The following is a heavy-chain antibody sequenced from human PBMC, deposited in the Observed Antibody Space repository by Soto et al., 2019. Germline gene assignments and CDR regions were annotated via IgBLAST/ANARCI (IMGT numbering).Heavy chain of an antibody. CDR3: ARLARIAHNWFDP. V-gene: IGHV4-39*01. J-gene: IGHJ5*02. Sequence: SETLSLTCTVSGGSISSSSYYWGWIRQPPGKGLEWIGSIYYSGSTYYNPSLKSRVTISVDTSKNQFSLKLSSVTAADTAVYYCARLARIAHNWFDPWGQGTLVTVSS. CDR1: GGSISSSSYY. D-gene: IGHD6-13*01. CDR2: IYYSGST.